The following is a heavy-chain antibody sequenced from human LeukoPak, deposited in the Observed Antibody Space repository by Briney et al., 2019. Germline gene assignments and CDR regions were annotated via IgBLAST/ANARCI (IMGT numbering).Heavy chain of an antibody. D-gene: IGHD6-13*01. CDR3: ARVRGQQLVIDP. CDR1: GFTVSSNY. J-gene: IGHJ5*02. CDR2: IYSGGST. Sequence: GGSLRLSCAASGFTVSSNYMSWVRQAPGKGLEWVSVIYSGGSTYYADSVKGRFTISRDNSKNTLYLQMNSLRAEDTAVYYCARVRGQQLVIDPWGQGTLVTVSS. V-gene: IGHV3-66*01.